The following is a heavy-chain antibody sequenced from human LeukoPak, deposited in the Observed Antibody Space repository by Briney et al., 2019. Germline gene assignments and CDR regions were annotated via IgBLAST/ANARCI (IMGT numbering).Heavy chain of an antibody. CDR3: ARGGYSSSWYEDY. Sequence: ASVKVSCKASGYTFTGYYMHWVRQAPGQGLEWMGWINPNSGGTNYAQKFQGRVTMTRDTSISTAYMELSGLRSDDTAVYYCARGGYSSSWYEDYWGQGTLVTVSS. CDR2: INPNSGGT. J-gene: IGHJ4*02. D-gene: IGHD6-13*01. V-gene: IGHV1-2*02. CDR1: GYTFTGYY.